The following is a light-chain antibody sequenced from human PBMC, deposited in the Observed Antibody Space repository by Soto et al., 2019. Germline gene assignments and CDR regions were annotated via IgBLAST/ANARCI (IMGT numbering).Light chain of an antibody. J-gene: IGLJ1*01. CDR2: EVT. CDR1: TSDVGSYSL. Sequence: QSALTQPASVSGSPGQSITISCTGATSDVGSYSLVSWYQQHPGKVPKLLIYEVTKWPSGVSNRFSGSKSGNTASLTISGLQDEDEADYYCCSFAGSGSPYVFGTGTKLTVL. CDR3: CSFAGSGSPYV. V-gene: IGLV2-23*02.